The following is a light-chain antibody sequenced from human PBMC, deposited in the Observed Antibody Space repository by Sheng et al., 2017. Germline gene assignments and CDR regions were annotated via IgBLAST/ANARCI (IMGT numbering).Light chain of an antibody. CDR3: QQSYSTPWT. CDR2: AAS. CDR1: QSISSY. V-gene: IGKV1-39*01. Sequence: DIQMTQSPSSLSASVGDRVTITCRASQSISSYLNWYQQKPGKAPKLLIYAASSLQSGVQSRFSGSGSGTDFTLTISSLQPEDFATYYCQQSYSTPWTFGQGTKLEIK. J-gene: IGKJ1*01.